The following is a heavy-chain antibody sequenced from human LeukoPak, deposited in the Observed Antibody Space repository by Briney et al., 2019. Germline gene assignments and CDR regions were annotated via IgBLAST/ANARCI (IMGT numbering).Heavy chain of an antibody. CDR3: ARRGSSWLNWFDP. V-gene: IGHV4-59*08. CDR1: GGSISSYY. Sequence: SETLSLTCTVSGGSISSYYWRWIRQPPGKGLEWIGYIYYSGSTNYNPSLKSRVTISVDTSKNQFSLKLSSVTAADTAVYYCARRGSSWLNWFDPWGQGTLVTVSS. D-gene: IGHD6-13*01. CDR2: IYYSGST. J-gene: IGHJ5*02.